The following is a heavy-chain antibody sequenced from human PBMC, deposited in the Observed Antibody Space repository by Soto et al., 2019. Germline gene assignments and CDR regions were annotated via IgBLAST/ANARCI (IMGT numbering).Heavy chain of an antibody. J-gene: IGHJ6*03. D-gene: IGHD2-2*01. CDR3: ARAGPIVVVPAPIGYMDV. V-gene: IGHV4-34*01. CDR1: GGSFSGYY. CDR2: INHSGST. Sequence: QVQLQQWGAGLLKPSETLSLTCAVYGGSFSGYYWSWIRQPPGKGLEWIGEINHSGSTNYNPSLNSRVTISVDTSKNKFSLKLCSVTAADTAVYYWARAGPIVVVPAPIGYMDVWGKGTTVTVSS.